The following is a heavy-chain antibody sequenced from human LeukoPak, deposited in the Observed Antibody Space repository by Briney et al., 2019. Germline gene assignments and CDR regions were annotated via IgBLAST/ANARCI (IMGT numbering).Heavy chain of an antibody. J-gene: IGHJ4*02. V-gene: IGHV4-59*01. Sequence: SETLSLTCTVSGGSIGSYYWSWIRRPPGKELEGSGYMYYSGATNYNPSLKSRVTMSIDTSKNQISLKLSSVTAADTAVYYCASQFGLRYFDYWGQGNLVAVSS. CDR3: ASQFGLRYFDY. CDR1: GGSIGSYY. CDR2: MYYSGAT. D-gene: IGHD3-10*01.